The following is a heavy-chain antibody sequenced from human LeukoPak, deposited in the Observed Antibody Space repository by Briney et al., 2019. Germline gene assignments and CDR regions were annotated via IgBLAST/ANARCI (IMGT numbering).Heavy chain of an antibody. CDR1: GGSFSGYY. J-gene: IGHJ6*03. D-gene: IGHD6-19*01. Sequence: SETLSLTCAVYGGSFSGYYWSWIRQPPGKGLEWIGEINHSGSTNYNPSLKSRVTISVDTSKNQFSLKLSSVTAADTAVYYCARGGSSGWYNYYYYYMDVWGKGTTVTVSS. CDR2: INHSGST. CDR3: ARGGSSGWYNYYYYYMDV. V-gene: IGHV4-34*01.